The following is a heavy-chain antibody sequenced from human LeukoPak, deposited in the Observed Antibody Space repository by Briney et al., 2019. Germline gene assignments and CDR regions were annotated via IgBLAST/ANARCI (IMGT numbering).Heavy chain of an antibody. CDR3: ARAPMIVVVFPPRLDF. CDR1: GYTFTGYY. Sequence: GASVKVSCKTSGYTFTGYYMHWVRQAPGQGLEWMGWINPNTGGTNYAQKFQGRVTMTSDTSISTAYMELSSLRSDDTVMYYCARAPMIVVVFPPRLDFWGQGTLVTVSS. CDR2: INPNTGGT. V-gene: IGHV1-2*02. D-gene: IGHD3-22*01. J-gene: IGHJ4*02.